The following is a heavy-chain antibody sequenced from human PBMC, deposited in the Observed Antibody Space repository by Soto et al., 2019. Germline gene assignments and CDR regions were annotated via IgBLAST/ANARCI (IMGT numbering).Heavy chain of an antibody. Sequence: VKVSCKASGYTFTRYTMNWVRQAPGQRLEWMGWINPDNGNTKSSQKFQDRVIITRDTSASTAYMDLSSLRSEDTAVYYCARGIATGQLDPWGQGTLVTVSS. D-gene: IGHD2-15*01. J-gene: IGHJ5*02. CDR2: INPDNGNT. CDR3: ARGIATGQLDP. V-gene: IGHV1-3*01. CDR1: GYTFTRYT.